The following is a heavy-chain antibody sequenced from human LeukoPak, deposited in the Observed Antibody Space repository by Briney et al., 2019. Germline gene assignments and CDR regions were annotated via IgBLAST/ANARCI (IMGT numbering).Heavy chain of an antibody. CDR3: AKYMDTHGLYYYYGMDV. J-gene: IGHJ6*02. D-gene: IGHD6-6*01. CDR1: GFTFSSFA. Sequence: GGSLRLSCAASGFTFSSFAMHWVRQAPGKGLEWVAVISYDGSNKYYADSVKGRFTISRDNSKNTLYLQMNSLRAEDTAVYYCAKYMDTHGLYYYYGMDVWGQGTTVTVSS. CDR2: ISYDGSNK. V-gene: IGHV3-30*04.